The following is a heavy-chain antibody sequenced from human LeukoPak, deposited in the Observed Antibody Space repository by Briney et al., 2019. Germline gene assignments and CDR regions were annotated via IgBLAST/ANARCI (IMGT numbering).Heavy chain of an antibody. CDR1: GYTFTSYD. D-gene: IGHD6-19*01. Sequence: ASVKVSCKASGYTFTSYDINWVRQATGQGLEWMGWMNPNSGNTGYAQKFQGRVTMTRNTSISTAYMKLSSQRTAVTAVYKCAGGSSSVAGDYWGQGTLVTVSS. V-gene: IGHV1-8*01. J-gene: IGHJ4*02. CDR2: MNPNSGNT. CDR3: AGGSSSVAGDY.